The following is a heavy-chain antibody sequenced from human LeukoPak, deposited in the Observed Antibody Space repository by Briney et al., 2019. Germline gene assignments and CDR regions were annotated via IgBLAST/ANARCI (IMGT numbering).Heavy chain of an antibody. CDR1: GYTFTGYY. J-gene: IGHJ6*03. V-gene: IGHV1-69*04. CDR3: ARVVPNCSSTSCYKYYYYYYYMDV. CDR2: IIPILGIA. D-gene: IGHD2-2*01. Sequence: GASVKVSCKASGYTFTGYYMHWVRQAPGQGLEWMGRIIPILGIANYAQKFQGRVTITTDESTSTAYMELSSLRSEDTAVYYCARVVPNCSSTSCYKYYYYYYYMDVWGKGTTVTVSS.